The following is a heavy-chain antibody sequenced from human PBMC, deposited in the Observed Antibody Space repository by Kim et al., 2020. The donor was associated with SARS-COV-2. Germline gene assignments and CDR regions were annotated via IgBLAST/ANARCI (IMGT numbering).Heavy chain of an antibody. Sequence: KGRFTISRDNAKNSLYLQMNSLRAEDTAVYYCAREGGSGSYNYYYYGMDVWGQGTTVTVSS. D-gene: IGHD3-10*01. V-gene: IGHV3-48*03. CDR3: AREGGSGSYNYYYYGMDV. J-gene: IGHJ6*02.